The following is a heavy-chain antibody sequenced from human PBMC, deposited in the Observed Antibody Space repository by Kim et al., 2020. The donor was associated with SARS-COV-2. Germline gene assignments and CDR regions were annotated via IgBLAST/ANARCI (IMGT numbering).Heavy chain of an antibody. Sequence: GGSLRLSCAASGFTFSSYGMHWVRQAPGKGLEWVAVISYDGSNKYYADSVKGRFTISRDNSKNTLYLQMNSLRAEDTAVYYCAKDSGNRASDYWGQGTLVTVSS. CDR2: ISYDGSNK. CDR1: GFTFSSYG. D-gene: IGHD3-10*01. CDR3: AKDSGNRASDY. V-gene: IGHV3-30*18. J-gene: IGHJ4*02.